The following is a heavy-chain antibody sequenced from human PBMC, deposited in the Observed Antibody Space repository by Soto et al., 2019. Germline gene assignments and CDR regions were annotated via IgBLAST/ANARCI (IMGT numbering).Heavy chain of an antibody. CDR2: ISYDGSNK. V-gene: IGHV3-30-3*01. CDR3: ARDPGGTDFAEWPYYFDY. CDR1: GFTFSSYA. J-gene: IGHJ4*02. Sequence: QVQLVESGGGVVQPGRSLRLSCAASGFTFSSYAMHWVRQAPGKGLEWVAVISYDGSNKYYADSVKGRFTISRDNSKNALYLQMNSLRAEDTALYYCARDPGGTDFAEWPYYFDYWCQGTLVTVSS. D-gene: IGHD3-3*01.